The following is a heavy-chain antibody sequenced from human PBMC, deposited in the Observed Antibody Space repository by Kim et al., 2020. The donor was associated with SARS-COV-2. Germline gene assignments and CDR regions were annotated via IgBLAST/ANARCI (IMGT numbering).Heavy chain of an antibody. CDR2: IYPGDSDS. V-gene: IGHV5-51*01. CDR1: GYHFPDYW. J-gene: IGHJ4*02. Sequence: GASLKISCKGSGYHFPDYWIAWVRQVPGKGLEWMGIIYPGDSDSKYSPSLQGQVTFSADKSTSTAYLQWSSLKASDSGIYYCVRHNSGWSEGDYWGQGTLVTVSS. CDR3: VRHNSGWSEGDY. D-gene: IGHD6-19*01.